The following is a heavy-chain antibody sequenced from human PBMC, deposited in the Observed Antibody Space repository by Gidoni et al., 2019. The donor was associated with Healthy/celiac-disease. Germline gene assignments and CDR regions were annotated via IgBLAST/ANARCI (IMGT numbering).Heavy chain of an antibody. CDR2: ISWNSGSI. CDR3: AKGRTGLFDY. D-gene: IGHD7-27*01. Sequence: EVQLVESGGGLVQPGRSMRLSCAASGFTFDDYAMPWVRPAPGKGLAWGSGISWNSGSIGYADSVKGRFTISRDNAKNSLYLQMNSLRAEDTALYYCAKGRTGLFDYWGQGTLVTVSS. J-gene: IGHJ4*02. V-gene: IGHV3-9*01. CDR1: GFTFDDYA.